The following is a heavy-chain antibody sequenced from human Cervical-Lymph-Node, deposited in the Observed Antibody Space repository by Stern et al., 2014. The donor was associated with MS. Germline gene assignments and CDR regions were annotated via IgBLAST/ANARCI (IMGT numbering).Heavy chain of an antibody. CDR3: ARQRYFDY. CDR1: GYTFTSYW. J-gene: IGHJ4*02. Sequence: VQLVQSGPEVKRPGESLKISCQAPGYTFTSYWIGWVPQMPGKGLEWIAIIFPGGSDIRYSPSFQGQVTISADKSSSTAYLQWNNLKASDTAIYYCARQRYFDYWGQGTLVTVSS. CDR2: IFPGGSDI. V-gene: IGHV5-51*01.